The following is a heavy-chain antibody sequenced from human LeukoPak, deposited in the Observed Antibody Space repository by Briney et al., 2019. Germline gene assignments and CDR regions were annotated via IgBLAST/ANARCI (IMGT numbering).Heavy chain of an antibody. CDR1: GYTFTSYG. J-gene: IGHJ4*02. D-gene: IGHD3-10*01. CDR2: ISAYNGNT. Sequence: GASVKVSRKASGYTFTSYGISWVRQAPGQGLEWMGWISAYNGNTNYAQKLQGRVTMTTDTSTSTAYMELRSLRSDDTAVYYCARDRSYYYGSGSPNPPFDYWGQGTLVTVSS. V-gene: IGHV1-18*04. CDR3: ARDRSYYYGSGSPNPPFDY.